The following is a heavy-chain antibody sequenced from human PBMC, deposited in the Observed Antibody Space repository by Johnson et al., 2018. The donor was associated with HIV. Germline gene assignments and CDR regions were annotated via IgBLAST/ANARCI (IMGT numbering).Heavy chain of an antibody. CDR3: ARRDSGSLSFDI. V-gene: IGHV3-20*04. D-gene: IGHD1-26*01. Sequence: EVQLVESGGGVVQPGRSLRLSCEGFGFIFADYGLSWVRQAPGRGLEWVSGINWNGGRIGYADSVKGRCTISRDNVRNSLYLQMNSLRAEDTAFYYCARRDSGSLSFDIWGQGTMVTVSS. J-gene: IGHJ3*02. CDR1: GFIFADYG. CDR2: INWNGGRI.